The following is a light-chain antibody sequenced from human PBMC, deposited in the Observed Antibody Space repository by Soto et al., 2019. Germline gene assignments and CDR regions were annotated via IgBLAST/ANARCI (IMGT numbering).Light chain of an antibody. V-gene: IGKV3D-15*01. CDR1: QSVSSN. J-gene: IGKJ4*01. CDR3: QQYNDWPLT. CDR2: GAS. Sequence: EIVMTQSPATLSVSAGERATLSCRASQSVSSNLAWYQQKPGQAPRLLIFGASTGATGIPARFSGSGSGTESSLTIRSMQSEDFAVYYCQQYNDWPLTFGGGTKVDIQ.